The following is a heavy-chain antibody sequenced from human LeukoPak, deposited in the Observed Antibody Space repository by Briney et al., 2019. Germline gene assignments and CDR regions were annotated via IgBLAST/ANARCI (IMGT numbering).Heavy chain of an antibody. D-gene: IGHD5-12*01. V-gene: IGHV3-30*04. CDR2: ISYDGSNK. CDR3: ARDLGPGGYDDHYYGMDV. Sequence: HSGGSLRPSCAASGFTFSSYAMQWVRQAPGKGLGWVAVISYDGSNKYYADSVKGRSTISRDNSKNTLYLQMNSLRAEDTAVYYCARDLGPGGYDDHYYGMDVWGQGTTVTVSS. J-gene: IGHJ6*02. CDR1: GFTFSSYA.